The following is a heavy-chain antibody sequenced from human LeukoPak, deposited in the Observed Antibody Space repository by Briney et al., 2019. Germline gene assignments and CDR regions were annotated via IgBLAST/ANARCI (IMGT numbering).Heavy chain of an antibody. CDR1: GFTFSSYA. J-gene: IGHJ4*02. Sequence: GGSLRLSCAASGFTFSSYAMSWVRQAPGKGLEWVSAISGSGGSTYYADSVKGRFTISRDNSKNTLYLQMNSLRAEDTAVYYCARGDILTGKNRNYQGSFDYWGQGTLVTVSS. V-gene: IGHV3-23*01. CDR2: ISGSGGST. CDR3: ARGDILTGKNRNYQGSFDY. D-gene: IGHD3-9*01.